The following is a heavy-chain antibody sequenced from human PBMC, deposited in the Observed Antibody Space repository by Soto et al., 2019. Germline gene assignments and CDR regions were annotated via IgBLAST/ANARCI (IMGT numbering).Heavy chain of an antibody. Sequence: GGSLRLSCAASGFTVSSNYMSWVRQAPGKGLEWVSVIYSGGSTYYADSVKGRFTISRDNSKNTLYLQMNSLRAEDTAVYYCARDRRVVLVPAANYYYYYGMDVWGQGTTVTVSS. CDR1: GFTVSSNY. CDR3: ARDRRVVLVPAANYYYYYGMDV. CDR2: IYSGGST. J-gene: IGHJ6*02. V-gene: IGHV3-53*01. D-gene: IGHD2-2*01.